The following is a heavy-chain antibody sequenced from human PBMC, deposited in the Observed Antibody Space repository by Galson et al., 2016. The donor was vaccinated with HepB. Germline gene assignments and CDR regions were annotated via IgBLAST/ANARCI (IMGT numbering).Heavy chain of an antibody. CDR1: GYTFANYY. D-gene: IGHD2-15*01. Sequence: SVKVSCKASGYTFANYYMHWVRQAPGQGLEWMGIIHSSGGSTSYAQKFQGRFTMTRDTSTSTVYMELSSLRSEDSAVYYCARVRRYCSGASCYYYFDYWGQGTLVTVSS. V-gene: IGHV1-46*01. CDR2: IHSSGGST. J-gene: IGHJ4*02. CDR3: ARVRRYCSGASCYYYFDY.